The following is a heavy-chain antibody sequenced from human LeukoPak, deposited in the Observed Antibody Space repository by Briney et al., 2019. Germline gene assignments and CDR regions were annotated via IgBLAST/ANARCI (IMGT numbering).Heavy chain of an antibody. V-gene: IGHV3-23*01. CDR3: AKDAGSYYGWFDP. Sequence: GGSLRLSCAASGFTFSSSAMTWVRQAPGKGLEWVATVRGDGDNTDYADSVKGRFTISRDNSKSTLFLQMNSLRAEDTAVYYCAKDAGSYYGWFDPWGQGTLVTVSS. D-gene: IGHD1-26*01. CDR1: GFTFSSSA. CDR2: VRGDGDNT. J-gene: IGHJ5*02.